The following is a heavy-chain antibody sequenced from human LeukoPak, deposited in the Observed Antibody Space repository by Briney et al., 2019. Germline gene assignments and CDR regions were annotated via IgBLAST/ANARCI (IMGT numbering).Heavy chain of an antibody. CDR3: ARGRILRSESFLDF. CDR1: GFTFSDYE. J-gene: IGHJ4*02. CDR2: ITKTGVSK. Sequence: GGSLRLSCEASGFTFSDYEMHWIRQAPGKGLEWVSYITKTGVSKYYAPSVRGRFIISSDTAENSVHLQMNSLRAEDSALYYCARGRILRSESFLDFWGQGTLVTVSS. V-gene: IGHV3-48*03.